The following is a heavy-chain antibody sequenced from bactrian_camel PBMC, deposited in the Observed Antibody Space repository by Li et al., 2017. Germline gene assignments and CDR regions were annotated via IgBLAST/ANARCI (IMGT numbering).Heavy chain of an antibody. Sequence: VQLVESGGGSVQAGGSLTLSCEVSGSADNLRYMAWFRQAPGRGLEWLCGIYSGGSIDFGDSARGRFTISRDNAKNTVYLQLNSLKTEDTAMYYCGACPPNGGGCLQYWGQGTQVTVS. J-gene: IGHJ4*01. CDR1: GSADNLRY. D-gene: IGHD7*01. CDR2: IYSGGSI. CDR3: GACPPNGGGCLQY. V-gene: IGHV3S10*01.